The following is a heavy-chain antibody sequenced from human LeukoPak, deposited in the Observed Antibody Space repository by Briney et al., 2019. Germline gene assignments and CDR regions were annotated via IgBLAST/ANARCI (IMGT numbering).Heavy chain of an antibody. CDR2: IKQDGSEK. Sequence: PGGSLRLSCAASGFTFSSYWMSWVRQAPGKGLEWVANIKQDGSEKYYVDSVKGRFTISRDNAKNSLYLQMNSLRAEDTAVYYCARGREGSSSWMYYFDYWGQGTLVTVSS. D-gene: IGHD6-13*01. CDR1: GFTFSSYW. CDR3: ARGREGSSSWMYYFDY. V-gene: IGHV3-7*01. J-gene: IGHJ4*02.